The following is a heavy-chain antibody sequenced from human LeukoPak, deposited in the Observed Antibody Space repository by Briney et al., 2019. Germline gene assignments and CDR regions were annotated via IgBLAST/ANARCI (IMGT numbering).Heavy chain of an antibody. CDR3: ARFFYDSSGYYLGN. CDR1: VYTFTSYD. J-gene: IGHJ4*02. V-gene: IGHV1-8*01. CDR2: MNPNSGNT. Sequence: GASVKVSCKASVYTFTSYDINWVRQATGQGLEWMGWMNPNSGNTGYAQKFQGRVTMTRNTSISTAYMELSSLRSEDTAVYYCARFFYDSSGYYLGNWGQGTLVTVSS. D-gene: IGHD3-22*01.